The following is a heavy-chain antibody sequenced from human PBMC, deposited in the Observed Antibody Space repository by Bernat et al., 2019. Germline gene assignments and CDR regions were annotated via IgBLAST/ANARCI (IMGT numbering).Heavy chain of an antibody. J-gene: IGHJ5*02. D-gene: IGHD6-13*01. Sequence: QLQLQESGPGLVKPSETLSLTCTVSGGSISSSSYYWGWIRQPPGKGLEWIGSIYYSGSTYYNPSLKSRVTISVDTSKNQFSLKLSSVTTADTAVYYCARHYFGIAAAGSTRFDPWGQGTLVTVSS. CDR3: ARHYFGIAAAGSTRFDP. CDR2: IYYSGST. CDR1: GGSISSSSYY. V-gene: IGHV4-39*01.